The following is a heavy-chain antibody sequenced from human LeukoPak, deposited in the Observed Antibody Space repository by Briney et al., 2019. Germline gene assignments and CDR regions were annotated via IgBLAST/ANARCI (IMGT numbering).Heavy chain of an antibody. CDR3: ARSLDLTVVPAAFFDP. V-gene: IGHV4-30-4*01. CDR1: GGSISSGDYY. Sequence: SETLSLTCTVSGGSISSGDYYWSWIRQPPGKGLEWIGYIYYIGNTFYNPSLQSRVTISVDTSKNQFSLKLSSVTAADTAVYYCARSLDLTVVPAAFFDPWGQGTLVTVSS. D-gene: IGHD2-2*01. J-gene: IGHJ5*02. CDR2: IYYIGNT.